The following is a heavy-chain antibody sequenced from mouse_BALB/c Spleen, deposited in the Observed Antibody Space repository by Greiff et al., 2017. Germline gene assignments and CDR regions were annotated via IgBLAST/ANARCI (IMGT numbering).Heavy chain of an antibody. CDR1: GYTFTSYY. CDR3: TRSGRGYYAMDD. Sequence: VQLQPSGADLVKPGASVKLSCTASGYTFTSYYMYWVKQRPGQGLEWIGEINHSNGGTNYNEKLKSKATLTVDKSSSTAYMQLSSLTSEDSAVYCGTRSGRGYYAMDDWGEGTSVTVSS. J-gene: IGHJ4*01. D-gene: IGHD6-1*01. CDR2: INHSNGGT. V-gene: IGHV1S81*02.